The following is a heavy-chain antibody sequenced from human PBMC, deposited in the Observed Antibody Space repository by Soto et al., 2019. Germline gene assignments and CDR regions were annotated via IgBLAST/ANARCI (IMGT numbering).Heavy chain of an antibody. CDR3: TRRPAVGGMDV. Sequence: EVQLVESGGGLVQPGGSLRLSCAASGFTFSDHYMDWVRQAPGKRLEWVGRIRNKGNGYTTEYAASVKGRFTISRDDSKNSLYLRMNSLKTEDTGVYYCTRRPAVGGMDVWGQGTTVTVSS. D-gene: IGHD6-13*01. J-gene: IGHJ6*02. CDR2: IRNKGNGYTT. V-gene: IGHV3-72*01. CDR1: GFTFSDHY.